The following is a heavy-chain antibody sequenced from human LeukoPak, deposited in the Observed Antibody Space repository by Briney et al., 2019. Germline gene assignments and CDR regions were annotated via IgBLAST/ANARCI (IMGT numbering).Heavy chain of an antibody. CDR3: AKAARGYSGYEEGDWFDP. J-gene: IGHJ5*02. CDR1: GFTFSSYA. Sequence: PGGSLRLSCAASGFTFSSYAMSWVPQAPGKGLEWGSAISGSGGGTYYADSVKVRFPISRANSKKTLYLQKNSLRAEDTAVYYCAKAARGYSGYEEGDWFDPWGQGTLVTVSS. D-gene: IGHD5-12*01. V-gene: IGHV3-23*01. CDR2: ISGSGGGT.